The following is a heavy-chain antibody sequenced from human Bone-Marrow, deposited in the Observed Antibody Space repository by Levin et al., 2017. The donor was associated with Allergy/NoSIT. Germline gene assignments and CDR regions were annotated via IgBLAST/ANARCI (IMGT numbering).Heavy chain of an antibody. Sequence: PSETLSLTCTVSGGSISSDTYYWSWIRQPPGKGLEWIGYIYYSGSTYYNPSLKSRVIISVDTSKNQFSLKLSSVTAADTAVYYCARADYGDYPFFYMDVWGKGTTVTVSS. J-gene: IGHJ6*03. CDR2: IYYSGST. CDR1: GGSISSDTYY. V-gene: IGHV4-30-4*01. CDR3: ARADYGDYPFFYMDV. D-gene: IGHD4-17*01.